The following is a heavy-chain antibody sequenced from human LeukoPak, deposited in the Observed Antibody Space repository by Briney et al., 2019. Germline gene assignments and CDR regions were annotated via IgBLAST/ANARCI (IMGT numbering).Heavy chain of an antibody. J-gene: IGHJ6*03. CDR2: IIPIFGTA. CDR3: ARDRRPQYYYYYMDV. CDR1: GGTFSSYA. V-gene: IGHV1-69*13. Sequence: SVKVSCKASGGTFSSYAISWVRQAPGQGLEWMGGIIPIFGTANYAQKFQGRVTITADESTSTAYVELSSLRSEDTAMYYCARDRRPQYYYYYMDVWGKGTTVTVSS.